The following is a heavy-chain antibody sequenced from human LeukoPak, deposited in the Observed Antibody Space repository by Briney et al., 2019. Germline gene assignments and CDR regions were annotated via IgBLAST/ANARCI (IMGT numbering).Heavy chain of an antibody. D-gene: IGHD7-27*01. V-gene: IGHV3-53*01. J-gene: IGHJ3*02. Sequence: ETLSLTCTVAGGSISSYYWSWVRQAPGKGLEWVSVIYSGGSTYYADSVKGRFTISRDNSKNTLYLQMNSLRAEDTAVYYCAREELGTLGGAFDIWGQGTMVTVSS. CDR1: GGSISSYY. CDR2: IYSGGST. CDR3: AREELGTLGGAFDI.